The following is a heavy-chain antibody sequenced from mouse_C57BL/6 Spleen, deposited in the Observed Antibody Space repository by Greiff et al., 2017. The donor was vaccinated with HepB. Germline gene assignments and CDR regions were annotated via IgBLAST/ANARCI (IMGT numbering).Heavy chain of an antibody. Sequence: QVHVKQSGAELARPGASVKMSCKASGYTFTSYTMHWVKQRPGQGLEWIGYINPSSGYTKYNQKFKDKATLTADKSSSTAYMQRSSLTSEDSAVYYCARVRQSGYWGQGTTLTVSS. D-gene: IGHD2-14*01. CDR2: INPSSGYT. V-gene: IGHV1-4*01. CDR3: ARVRQSGY. J-gene: IGHJ2*01. CDR1: GYTFTSYT.